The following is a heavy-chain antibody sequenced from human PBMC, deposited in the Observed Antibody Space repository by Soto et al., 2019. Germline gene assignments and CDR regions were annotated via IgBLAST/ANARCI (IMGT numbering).Heavy chain of an antibody. J-gene: IGHJ5*02. Sequence: QVQLQESGPGLVKPSQTLSLTCTVSGGSINTGGYYWGWIRHLPGEGLEWIGHIFYTGTAYYNPSLRSRVTVSIDTSANPFSLHMYSVTAADTAMYYCARRLDDTPETFFNWFDPWGQGILVTVSS. V-gene: IGHV4-31*03. D-gene: IGHD2-15*01. CDR3: ARRLDDTPETFFNWFDP. CDR1: GGSINTGGYY. CDR2: IFYTGTA.